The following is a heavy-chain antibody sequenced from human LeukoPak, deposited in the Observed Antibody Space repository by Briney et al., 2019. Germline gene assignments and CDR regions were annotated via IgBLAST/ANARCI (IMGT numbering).Heavy chain of an antibody. CDR3: SSSSSSWYPYYDY. CDR2: VYYSGST. CDR1: GGSISSYY. V-gene: IGHV4-59*01. D-gene: IGHD6-13*01. Sequence: SETLSLTRTVSGGSISSYYWSWIRQPPGKGLEWIGYVYYSGSTNYNPSLKSRVTISVDTSKNQSSLKLSSVTAADTAVYYCSSSSSSWYPYYDYWGQGTLVTVSS. J-gene: IGHJ4*02.